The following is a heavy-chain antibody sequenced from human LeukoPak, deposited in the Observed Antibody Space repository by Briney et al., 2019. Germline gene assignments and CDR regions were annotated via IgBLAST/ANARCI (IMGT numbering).Heavy chain of an antibody. CDR3: AKDQVVAATRDAFDI. D-gene: IGHD2-15*01. J-gene: IGHJ3*02. CDR1: GFTFRNYV. CDR2: TSSDLNVK. V-gene: IGHV3-30*18. Sequence: GGSLGLSCAASGFTFRNYVIHWVRQAPGKGLEWVAVTSSDLNVKLYADSVKGRSTISRDNSRSTLYLQMNSLRAEDTAVYYCAKDQVVAATRDAFDIWGQGTMVTVSS.